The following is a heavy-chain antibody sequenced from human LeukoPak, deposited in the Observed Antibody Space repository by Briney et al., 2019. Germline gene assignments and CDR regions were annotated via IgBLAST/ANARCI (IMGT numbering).Heavy chain of an antibody. D-gene: IGHD2-15*01. CDR1: GYTFTRYG. Sequence: ASVKVSCKASGYTFTRYGISLVRQAPGQGLEWMGWISAYNGNTNYAQKLQGRVTMTTDTSTSTAYMELRSLRSDDTAVYYCASSWVVARPRWAAFDIWGQGTMVTVSS. V-gene: IGHV1-18*01. CDR2: ISAYNGNT. CDR3: ASSWVVARPRWAAFDI. J-gene: IGHJ3*02.